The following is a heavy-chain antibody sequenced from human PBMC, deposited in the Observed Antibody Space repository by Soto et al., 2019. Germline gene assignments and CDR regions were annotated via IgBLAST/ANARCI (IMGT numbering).Heavy chain of an antibody. CDR3: ARNYGHYVRGSLGYFDL. V-gene: IGHV4-30-2*01. CDR2: IYHSGST. D-gene: IGHD4-17*01. J-gene: IGHJ2*01. CDR1: GGSISSGGYS. Sequence: QLQLQESGSGLVKPSQTLSLTCAVSGGSISSGGYSWSWIRQPPGKGLEWIGYIYHSGSTYYNPSLKSRVTISVDRSKNQFSLKLSSVTAADTAVYYCARNYGHYVRGSLGYFDLWGRGTLVTVSS.